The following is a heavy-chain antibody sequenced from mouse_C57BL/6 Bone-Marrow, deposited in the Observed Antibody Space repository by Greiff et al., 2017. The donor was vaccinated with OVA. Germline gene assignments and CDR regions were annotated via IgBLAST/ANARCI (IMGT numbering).Heavy chain of an antibody. V-gene: IGHV1-42*01. Sequence: EVKLMESGPELVKPGASVKISCKASGYSFTGYYMNWVKQSPEKSLEWIGEINPSTGGTTYNQKFKAKATLTVDKSSSTAYMQLKSLTSEDSAVYYCAREDFITTVVATPYYAMDYWGQGTSVTVSS. CDR2: INPSTGGT. CDR3: AREDFITTVVATPYYAMDY. J-gene: IGHJ4*01. CDR1: GYSFTGYY. D-gene: IGHD1-1*01.